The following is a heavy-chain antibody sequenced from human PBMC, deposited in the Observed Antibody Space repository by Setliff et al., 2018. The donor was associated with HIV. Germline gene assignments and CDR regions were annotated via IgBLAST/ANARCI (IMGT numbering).Heavy chain of an antibody. J-gene: IGHJ4*02. CDR1: GTNLDSFV. CDR2: ITPVIGRP. V-gene: IGHV1-69*10. D-gene: IGHD4-4*01. Sequence: SVKVSCKASGTNLDSFVISWVRQASGQGLEWMGGITPVIGRPNYAQRFHDRVTITAEKSTNTAYMELTSLTSDDTAVYYCAKTSPKDGYSSDFWGQGTPVTVSS. CDR3: AKTSPKDGYSSDF.